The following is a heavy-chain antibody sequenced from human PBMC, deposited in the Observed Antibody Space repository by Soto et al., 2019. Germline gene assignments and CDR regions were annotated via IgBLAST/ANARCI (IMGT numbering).Heavy chain of an antibody. J-gene: IGHJ3*02. CDR3: ARFHGNAFDI. CDR2: IYYSGST. Sequence: SETLSLTCTVSGGSVSSDSYNWDWIRQPPGKGLEWIGTIYYSGSTDYNPSLKSRVTISEDTSNNQFSLKVTSVTAADTAVYYCARFHGNAFDIWGRGATVTVSS. V-gene: IGHV4-39*01. CDR1: GGSVSSDSYN.